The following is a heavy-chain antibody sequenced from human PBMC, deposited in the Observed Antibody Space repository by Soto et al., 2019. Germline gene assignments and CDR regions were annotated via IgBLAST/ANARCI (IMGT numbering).Heavy chain of an antibody. CDR2: IRSKAYGGTT. J-gene: IGHJ4*02. V-gene: IGHV3-49*03. Sequence: GESLKISCTASGFTFGDYAMSWFRQAPGKGLEWVGFIRSKAYGGTTEYAASVKGRFTISRDDSKSIAYLQMNSLKTEDTAVYYCTREYIVATIRYFDYWGQGTLVTVSS. D-gene: IGHD5-12*01. CDR1: GFTFGDYA. CDR3: TREYIVATIRYFDY.